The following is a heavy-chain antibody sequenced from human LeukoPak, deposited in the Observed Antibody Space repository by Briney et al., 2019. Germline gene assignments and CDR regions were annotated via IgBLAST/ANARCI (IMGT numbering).Heavy chain of an antibody. V-gene: IGHV4-39*07. CDR1: GGSISSSSYY. CDR2: IYYSGST. CDR3: ARAGDYGDPNWFDP. Sequence: SETLSLTCTVSGGSISSSSYYWGWIRQPPGKGLEWIGSIYYSGSTYYNPSLKSRVTISVDTSKNQFSLKLSSVTAADTAVYYCARAGDYGDPNWFDPWGQGTLVPVSS. D-gene: IGHD4-17*01. J-gene: IGHJ5*02.